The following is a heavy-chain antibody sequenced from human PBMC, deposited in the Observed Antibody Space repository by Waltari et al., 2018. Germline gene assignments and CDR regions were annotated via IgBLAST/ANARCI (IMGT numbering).Heavy chain of an antibody. V-gene: IGHV4-39*01. J-gene: IGHJ4*02. Sequence: QMQLQESGPGLVKPSETLSLTCTVSGGSISSSSYYWGWIRQPPGKGLEWIGSIYYSGSTYYNPSLKSRVTISVDTSKNQFSLKLSSVTAADTAVYYCASPSGSDTAMVTFDYWGQGTLVTVSS. CDR3: ASPSGSDTAMVTFDY. CDR1: GGSISSSSYY. D-gene: IGHD5-18*01. CDR2: IYYSGST.